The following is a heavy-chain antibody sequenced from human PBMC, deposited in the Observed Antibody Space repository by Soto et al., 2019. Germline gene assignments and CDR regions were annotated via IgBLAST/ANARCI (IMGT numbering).Heavy chain of an antibody. J-gene: IGHJ6*02. CDR3: ARGDQYDILHRYYAMDV. Sequence: QVQLVESGGCVVQPGTSLRLSCVASGFTFNKFDMHWIRQTPDKRLQWVAFIAYDGINKYYTGSVKGRFSVSRDNSKNTVSLQMNNLGLEDTATYFCARGDQYDILHRYYAMDVWGPGTTVTISS. CDR2: IAYDGINK. D-gene: IGHD1-26*01. V-gene: IGHV3-30-3*01. CDR1: GFTFNKFD.